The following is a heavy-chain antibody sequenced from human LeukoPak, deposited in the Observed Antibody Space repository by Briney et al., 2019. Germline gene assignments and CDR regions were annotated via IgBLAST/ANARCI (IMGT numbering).Heavy chain of an antibody. Sequence: PGGSLRLSCAVSGFTFSNFWMSWVRQAPGRGLEWVANIHPEGNEKYYVDSVKGRFTISRDNAKNSLYLQMNSLRAEETAVYYCARDADLGATIIGAFDIWGQGTMVTVSS. D-gene: IGHD5-24*01. J-gene: IGHJ3*02. CDR1: GFTFSNFW. CDR3: ARDADLGATIIGAFDI. CDR2: IHPEGNEK. V-gene: IGHV3-7*01.